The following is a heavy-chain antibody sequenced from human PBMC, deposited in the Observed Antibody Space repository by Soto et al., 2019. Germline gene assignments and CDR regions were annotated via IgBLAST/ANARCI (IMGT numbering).Heavy chain of an antibody. Sequence: QVQLVQSGAEVKPPGASVKVSCKASGYTFTSYDINWVRQATGQGLEWMGWMNPNSGNTGYAQKFQGRVTMTRDISINTAYMELSSLRSEDTAVYYCATVWIGYCSGGSCYRFDYWVQGSLVTVAS. CDR1: GYTFTSYD. J-gene: IGHJ4*02. CDR3: ATVWIGYCSGGSCYRFDY. D-gene: IGHD2-15*01. CDR2: MNPNSGNT. V-gene: IGHV1-8*01.